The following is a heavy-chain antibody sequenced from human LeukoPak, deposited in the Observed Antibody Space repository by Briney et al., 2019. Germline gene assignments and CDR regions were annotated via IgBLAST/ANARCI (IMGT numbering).Heavy chain of an antibody. D-gene: IGHD7-27*01. CDR2: VKHGGGDK. J-gene: IGHJ4*02. CDR3: ARDRLGTYFDY. V-gene: IGHV3-7*01. CDR1: GFSFSTYW. Sequence: GGSLRLSCAASGFSFSTYWMAWVRQAPGKGLEWVACVKHGGGDKYYLDSVKGRFTISRDNTENSLYLQMNNLRAEDTAVHYCARDRLGTYFDYWGQGALVTVSS.